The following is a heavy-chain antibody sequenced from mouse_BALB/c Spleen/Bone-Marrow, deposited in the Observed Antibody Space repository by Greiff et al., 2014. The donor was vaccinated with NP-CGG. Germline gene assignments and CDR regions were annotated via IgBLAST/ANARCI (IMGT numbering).Heavy chain of an antibody. Sequence: VQLQQSGPELEKPGASVKISCKASGYSFTGYNMNWVKQYNGQSLEWIGNVDPYYGATTYDQKFKGKATLTVDKSSSTAYMQLERLTSGDSAVYYCARSYNSFDFWGQGTTLTVSS. CDR3: ARSYNSFDF. J-gene: IGHJ2*01. CDR2: VDPYYGAT. V-gene: IGHV1-39*01. CDR1: GYSFTGYN.